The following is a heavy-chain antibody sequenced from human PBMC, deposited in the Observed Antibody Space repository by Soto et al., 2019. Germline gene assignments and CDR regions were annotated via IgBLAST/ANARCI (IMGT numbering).Heavy chain of an antibody. V-gene: IGHV3-21*01. Sequence: EVQLVESGGGLVKPGGSLRLSCAASGFTFSSYSMNWVRQAPGKGLEWVSSISSSSSYIYYADSVKGRFTISRDNAKNSLYLQMNSLRAEDTAVYYCARVKFRAVRGVIIMFSPIDYWGQGTLVTVSS. J-gene: IGHJ4*02. CDR1: GFTFSSYS. CDR2: ISSSSSYI. D-gene: IGHD3-10*01. CDR3: ARVKFRAVRGVIIMFSPIDY.